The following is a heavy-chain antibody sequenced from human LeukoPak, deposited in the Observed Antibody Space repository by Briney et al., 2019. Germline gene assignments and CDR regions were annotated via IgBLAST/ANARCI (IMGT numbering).Heavy chain of an antibody. Sequence: SETLSPTCTVSGGSISSYYWSWIRQPPGKGLEWIAYIYYSGSTNYNPSLKSRVTISVDTSKNQFSLKLSSVTAADTAVYYCARIGLEDYYFDYWGQGTLVTVSS. V-gene: IGHV4-59*01. CDR2: IYYSGST. CDR1: GGSISSYY. CDR3: ARIGLEDYYFDY. J-gene: IGHJ4*02.